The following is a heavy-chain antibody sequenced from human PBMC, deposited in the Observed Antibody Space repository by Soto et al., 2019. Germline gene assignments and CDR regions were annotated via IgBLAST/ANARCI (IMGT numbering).Heavy chain of an antibody. V-gene: IGHV1-46*03. CDR3: SRVDPGETSPFDH. CDR2: INPFDGSR. J-gene: IGHJ4*02. CDR1: GYSFTSYY. Sequence: ASVKVSCKASGYSFTSYYIHWVRQAPGQGLEWMGWINPFDGSRMFAQSYQGRVTMTRDTSTSTVYMEVSSLRSEDTAVYYCSRVDPGETSPFDHWGQGTLVTVSS. D-gene: IGHD3-10*01.